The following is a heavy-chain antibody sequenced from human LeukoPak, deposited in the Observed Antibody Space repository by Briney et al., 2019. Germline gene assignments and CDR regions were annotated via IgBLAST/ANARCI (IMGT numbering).Heavy chain of an antibody. CDR1: GYTFTGYY. V-gene: IGHV1-46*01. J-gene: IGHJ4*02. Sequence: GASVKVSCKASGYTFTGYYMHWVRQAPGQGLEWMGIINPSGGSTSYAQKFQGRVTMTRDTSTSTVYMELSSLRSEDTAVYYCASLMYSSGPYDYWGQGTLVTVSS. CDR2: INPSGGST. D-gene: IGHD6-19*01. CDR3: ASLMYSSGPYDY.